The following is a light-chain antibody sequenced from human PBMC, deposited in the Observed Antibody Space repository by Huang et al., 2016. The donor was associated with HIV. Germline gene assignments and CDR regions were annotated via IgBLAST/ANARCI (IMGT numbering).Light chain of an antibody. CDR3: QQYFDVPWT. CDR1: QILLFRSNNKNY. Sequence: IVMTQSPDSLAVSLGETATINCKSSQILLFRSNNKNYLAWYQQKPGPPPTLHMSWASTRGSGVPSRFSGGGSGTDFTLTISSLQAEDVAVYFCQQYFDVPWTFGRGTKVEIK. CDR2: WAS. V-gene: IGKV4-1*01. J-gene: IGKJ1*01.